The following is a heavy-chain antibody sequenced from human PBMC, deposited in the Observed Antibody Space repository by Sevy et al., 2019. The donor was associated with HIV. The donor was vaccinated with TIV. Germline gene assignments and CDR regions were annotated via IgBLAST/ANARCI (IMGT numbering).Heavy chain of an antibody. CDR2: IYYSGST. CDR3: AGVTRSYYGMDV. V-gene: IGHV4-59*01. J-gene: IGHJ6*02. Sequence: SETLSLTCTVSGASISSYYWSWIRQPPGKGLEWIGYIYYSGSTNYNPSLKSRVTISVDTSKNQFSLKLSSVTAADTAVYYCAGVTRSYYGMDVWGQGTTVTVSS. CDR1: GASISSYY. D-gene: IGHD3-3*01.